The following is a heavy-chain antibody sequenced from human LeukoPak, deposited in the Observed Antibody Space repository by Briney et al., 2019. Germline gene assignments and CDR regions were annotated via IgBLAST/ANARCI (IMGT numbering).Heavy chain of an antibody. CDR1: GYSFTSYW. CDR3: ARSGEIYCSGGSCYFKHWCDP. D-gene: IGHD2-15*01. V-gene: IGHV5-10-1*01. Sequence: GESLKISCKGSGYSFTSYWISWVRQMPGKGLEWMGRIDPSDSYTNYSPSFQGHVTISADKSISTAYLQWSSLKASDTAMYYCARSGEIYCSGGSCYFKHWCDPWGQGTLVTVSS. J-gene: IGHJ5*02. CDR2: IDPSDSYT.